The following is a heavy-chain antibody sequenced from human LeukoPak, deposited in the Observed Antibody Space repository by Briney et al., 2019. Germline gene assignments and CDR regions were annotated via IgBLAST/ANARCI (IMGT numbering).Heavy chain of an antibody. V-gene: IGHV1-18*01. Sequence: ASVKVSCKASGYTFTSYGISWVRQAPGQGLEWMGWISAYNDNTNYAQKLQGRVTMTTDTSTSTAYMGLRSLRSDDTAVYYCARGRRYDSSGYRPEIDYWGQGTLVTVSS. CDR2: ISAYNDNT. D-gene: IGHD3-22*01. J-gene: IGHJ4*02. CDR1: GYTFTSYG. CDR3: ARGRRYDSSGYRPEIDY.